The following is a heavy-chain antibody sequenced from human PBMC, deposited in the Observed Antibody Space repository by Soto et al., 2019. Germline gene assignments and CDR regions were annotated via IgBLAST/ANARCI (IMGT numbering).Heavy chain of an antibody. Sequence: ASETLSLTCSVSGGSISDYYWSWIRQPPGRGLEWIGYIYKSGSTNYNPSLKSRVTISVDTSKNLFSLKLSSVTAADTAVYYCARDQNGSPHFDYWGQGTLVTSPQ. J-gene: IGHJ4*02. CDR3: ARDQNGSPHFDY. V-gene: IGHV4-59*01. CDR2: IYKSGST. D-gene: IGHD1-26*01. CDR1: GGSISDYY.